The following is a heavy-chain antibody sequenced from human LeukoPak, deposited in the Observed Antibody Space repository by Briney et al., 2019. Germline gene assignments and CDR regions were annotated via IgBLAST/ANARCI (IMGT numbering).Heavy chain of an antibody. V-gene: IGHV4-4*07. D-gene: IGHD6-13*01. CDR1: GGSISSYY. CDR3: ARQIASAGTAGFDF. CDR2: IHSTGST. J-gene: IGHJ4*02. Sequence: SETLSLTCTVSGGSISSYYWSWIRQPAGKGLEWIGRIHSTGSTNYNPSLKSRVTMSVVTSKNQFSLRLRSVTAADTAVYYCARQIASAGTAGFDFWGQGALVTVSS.